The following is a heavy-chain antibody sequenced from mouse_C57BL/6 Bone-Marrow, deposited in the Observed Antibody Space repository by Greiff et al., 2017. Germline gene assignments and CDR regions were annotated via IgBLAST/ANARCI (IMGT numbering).Heavy chain of an antibody. CDR2: IHPNSGST. V-gene: IGHV1-64*01. J-gene: IGHJ3*01. CDR1: GYTFTSYW. Sequence: QVQLQQPGAELVKPGASVKLSCKASGYTFTSYWMHWVKQRPGLGLEWIGMIHPNSGSTNYNEKFKSKATLTVDKSSSTAYMQLSSLTSEDSAVYYCARRDGYPAWFAYWGQGTLVTVSA. CDR3: ARRDGYPAWFAY. D-gene: IGHD2-3*01.